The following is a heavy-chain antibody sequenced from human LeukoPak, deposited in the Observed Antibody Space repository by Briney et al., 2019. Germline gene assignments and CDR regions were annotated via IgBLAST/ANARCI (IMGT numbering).Heavy chain of an antibody. V-gene: IGHV4-59*12. Sequence: PSETLSLTCTVSGGSIRSYYWSWIRQPPGKGLEWMGYIFYSGSTYYNPSLKSRVTISVDSSKNQFSLKLSSVTVADTAVYFCAGDYGDYYFDYWGQGTLVTVSS. CDR3: AGDYGDYYFDY. J-gene: IGHJ4*02. CDR1: GGSIRSYY. D-gene: IGHD4-17*01. CDR2: IFYSGST.